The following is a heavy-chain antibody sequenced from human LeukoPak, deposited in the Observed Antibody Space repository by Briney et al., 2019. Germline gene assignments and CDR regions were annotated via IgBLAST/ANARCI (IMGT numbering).Heavy chain of an antibody. J-gene: IGHJ4*02. CDR3: AREASGGYSYGWIN. Sequence: PSETLSLTCTVSGVSISSGSYNWSWIRQPAGKGLEWIGRIYTSGSNNYSPSLKSRVTISVDTSKNQFSLKLSSVTAADTAVYYCAREASGGYSYGWINWGQGTLVTVSS. V-gene: IGHV4-61*02. CDR1: GVSISSGSYN. D-gene: IGHD5-18*01. CDR2: IYTSGSN.